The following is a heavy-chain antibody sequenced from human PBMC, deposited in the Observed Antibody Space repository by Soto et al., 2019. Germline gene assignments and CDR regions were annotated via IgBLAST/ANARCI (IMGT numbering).Heavy chain of an antibody. CDR2: IYYSGST. Sequence: PSETLSLTCTVSGGSISSGGYYWSWIRQYPGKGLEWIGYIYYSGSTYYNPSLKSRVTISVDTSKNQFSLKLSSVTAADTAVYYCARARYSSSWSPNNDAFDIWGQGTMVTVSS. V-gene: IGHV4-31*03. D-gene: IGHD6-13*01. CDR3: ARARYSSSWSPNNDAFDI. J-gene: IGHJ3*02. CDR1: GGSISSGGYY.